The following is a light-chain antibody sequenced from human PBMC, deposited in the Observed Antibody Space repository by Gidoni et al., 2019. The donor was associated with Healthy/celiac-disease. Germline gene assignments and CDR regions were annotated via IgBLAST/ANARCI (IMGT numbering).Light chain of an antibody. V-gene: IGLV3-21*02. Sequence: SYVLTQPPSVSVAPGQTARITWGGNNIGSKSVHWYQQKPGQAPGLVVYYDSDRPSGIPERFSGSNSGNTATLTISRVEAGDEADYYCQVWDSSSDLVVFGGGTKLTVL. CDR2: YDS. CDR3: QVWDSSSDLVV. CDR1: NIGSKS. J-gene: IGLJ2*01.